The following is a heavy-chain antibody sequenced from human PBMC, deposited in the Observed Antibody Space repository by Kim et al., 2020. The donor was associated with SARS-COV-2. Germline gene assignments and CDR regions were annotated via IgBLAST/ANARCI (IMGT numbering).Heavy chain of an antibody. CDR3: ATGRVAGPPAWFDP. D-gene: IGHD2-21*01. J-gene: IGHJ5*02. CDR2: FDPEDGET. Sequence: ASVKVSCKVSGYTLTELSMRWVRQAPGKGLEWMGGFDPEDGETIYAQKFQGRVTMTEDTSTDTAYMELSSLRSEDTAVYYCATGRVAGPPAWFDPWGQGTLVTVSS. V-gene: IGHV1-24*01. CDR1: GYTLTELS.